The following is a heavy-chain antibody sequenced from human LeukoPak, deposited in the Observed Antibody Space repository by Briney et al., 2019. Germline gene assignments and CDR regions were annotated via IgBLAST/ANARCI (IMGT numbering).Heavy chain of an antibody. CDR1: GYTFTGYY. CDR2: INPNSGGT. CDR3: ARTLSMVRGVIMNLYYFDY. J-gene: IGHJ4*02. V-gene: IGHV1-2*02. Sequence: ASVKVSCKASGYTFTGYYMHWVRQAPGQGLEWMGWINPNSGGTNYAQKFQGRVTMTRDTSISTAYMELSRLRSDDTAVYYCARTLSMVRGVIMNLYYFDYWGQGTLVTVSS. D-gene: IGHD3-10*01.